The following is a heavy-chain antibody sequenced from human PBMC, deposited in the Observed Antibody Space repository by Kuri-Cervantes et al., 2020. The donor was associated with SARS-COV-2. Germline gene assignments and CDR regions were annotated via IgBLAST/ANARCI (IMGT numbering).Heavy chain of an antibody. CDR1: GASISSSSYY. Sequence: GSLRLSCTVSGASISSSSYYWDWNRQPPGKGLEWIGSIYYSGSTYYNPSLKSRVTISVDTSKNQFSLKLSSVTAADTAVYYCARDPWGIAAALNAFDIWGQGTMVTVSS. CDR2: IYYSGST. V-gene: IGHV4-39*07. CDR3: ARDPWGIAAALNAFDI. D-gene: IGHD6-13*01. J-gene: IGHJ3*02.